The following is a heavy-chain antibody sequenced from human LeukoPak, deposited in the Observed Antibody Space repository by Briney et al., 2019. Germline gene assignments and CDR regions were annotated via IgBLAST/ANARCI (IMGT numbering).Heavy chain of an antibody. J-gene: IGHJ3*01. V-gene: IGHV3-23*01. CDR3: AKDPNGDYLGASDF. Sequence: GGSLRLSCAGSGFTFINYAMIWVRQAPGKGLEYVSAITGSGAGTYYADSVKGRFTISRDNSKSTLYLQMNSLRAEDTAVYYCAKDPNGDYLGASDFWGRGTMVTVSS. CDR1: GFTFINYA. D-gene: IGHD4-17*01. CDR2: ITGSGAGT.